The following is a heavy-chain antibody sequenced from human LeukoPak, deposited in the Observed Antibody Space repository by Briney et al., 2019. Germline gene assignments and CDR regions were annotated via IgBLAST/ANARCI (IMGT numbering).Heavy chain of an antibody. CDR2: IYSGGST. J-gene: IGHJ3*02. D-gene: IGHD3-22*01. CDR3: ARDTYYYDSSGYPPLHDAFDI. Sequence: PWGSLRLSCAASGFTVSSNYMSWVRQAPGKGLEWVSVIYSGGSTYYADSVKGRFTISRDNSKNTLYLQMNSLRAEDTAVYYCARDTYYYDSSGYPPLHDAFDIWGQGTMVTVSS. V-gene: IGHV3-53*01. CDR1: GFTVSSNY.